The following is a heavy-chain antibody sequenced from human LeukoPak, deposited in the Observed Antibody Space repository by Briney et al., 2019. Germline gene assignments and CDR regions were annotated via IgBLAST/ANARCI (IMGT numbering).Heavy chain of an antibody. D-gene: IGHD6-13*01. Sequence: ASVKVSCKASGYTFTGYYMHWVRQAPGQGLEWMGWINPNSGGTNYAQKFQGRVTMTRDTSISTAYMELSRLRSDDTAVYYCARDRGIAAAGTVGYWGQGTLVTVSP. J-gene: IGHJ4*02. CDR1: GYTFTGYY. CDR3: ARDRGIAAAGTVGY. CDR2: INPNSGGT. V-gene: IGHV1-2*02.